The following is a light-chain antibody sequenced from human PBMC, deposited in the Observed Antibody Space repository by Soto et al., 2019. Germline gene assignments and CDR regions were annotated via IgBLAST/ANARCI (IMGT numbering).Light chain of an antibody. CDR1: SSDVGGYNY. J-gene: IGLJ2*01. Sequence: QSALTQPASVSGSPGQSITISCTGTSSDVGGYNYVSWYQQHPGKAPKVMIYDDSNRPSGVSNRFSGSKSGNTASLTISGLQAEDEADYYCSSYTNSSTFVVFGGGTKLTVL. V-gene: IGLV2-14*01. CDR2: DDS. CDR3: SSYTNSSTFVV.